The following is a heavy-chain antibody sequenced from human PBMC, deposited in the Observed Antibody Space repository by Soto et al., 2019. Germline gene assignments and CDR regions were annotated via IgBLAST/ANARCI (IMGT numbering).Heavy chain of an antibody. V-gene: IGHV4-59*01. CDR2: VYYSGST. J-gene: IGHJ4*02. CDR3: ASTPCYYNGLCSHLYYLDD. D-gene: IGHD3-10*01. CDR1: TGSISRYY. Sequence: QVQLQESGPGLVKLSETLSLTCSVSTGSISRYYWSCIRQPPGKGLGLIGYVYYSGSTNYNPSLNIRVTISVDTSTNQFSQKLIYVTAADTALYYLASTPCYYNGLCSHLYYLDDWDQGPLVTVSS.